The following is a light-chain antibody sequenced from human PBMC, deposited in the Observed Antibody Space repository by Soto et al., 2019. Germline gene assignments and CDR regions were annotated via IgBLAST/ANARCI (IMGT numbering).Light chain of an antibody. V-gene: IGKV3-11*01. J-gene: IGKJ2*01. CDR1: QRITSY. CDR2: DAT. CDR3: KQRSDCQYT. Sequence: EVVLTQSPATLSLSPGERATLSCRASQRITSYLSWYQQRPGQAPRLLMSDATNRASGVPGRFSGSKYGTDFTLTISRLQPEDFAVYFCKQRSDCQYTFGQGIKVE.